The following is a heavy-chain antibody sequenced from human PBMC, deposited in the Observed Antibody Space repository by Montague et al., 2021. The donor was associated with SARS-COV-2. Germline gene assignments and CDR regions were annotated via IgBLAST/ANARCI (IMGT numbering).Heavy chain of an antibody. V-gene: IGHV4-31*03. D-gene: IGHD4-23*01. CDR1: GGSISSGGYY. Sequence: SQTLSLTCTVSGGSISSGGYYWSWIRQHPGKGLEWIGYIYYSGSTYYSPFLKSRVTISVDTSKNQFSLKLSSVTAADTAVYYCASTYGGNLGYYYYYMDVWGKGTTVTVSS. CDR2: IYYSGST. CDR3: ASTYGGNLGYYYYYMDV. J-gene: IGHJ6*03.